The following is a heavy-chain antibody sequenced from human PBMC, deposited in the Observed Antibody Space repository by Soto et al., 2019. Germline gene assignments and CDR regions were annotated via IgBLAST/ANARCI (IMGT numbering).Heavy chain of an antibody. CDR1: GFTFSSYA. CDR2: ISYDGSNK. Sequence: GGSLRLSCAASGFTFSSYAMHWVRQAPGKGLEWVAVISYDGSNKYYADSVKGRFTISRDNSKNTLYLQMNSLRAEDTAVYYCARTDSSGYYWATFDYWGQGTLVTVSS. V-gene: IGHV3-30-3*01. CDR3: ARTDSSGYYWATFDY. J-gene: IGHJ4*02. D-gene: IGHD3-22*01.